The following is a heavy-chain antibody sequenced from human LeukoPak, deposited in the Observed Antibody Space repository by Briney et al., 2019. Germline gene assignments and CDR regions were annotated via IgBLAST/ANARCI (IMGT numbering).Heavy chain of an antibody. Sequence: SETLSLTCTVSGGSISSYYWSWIRQPPGKGLEWIGYIYYSGSTNYNPSLKSRVTISVDTSKNQFSLKLSSVTAADTAVYYCARQIGYYDILTEYDYWGQGTLVTVSS. CDR3: ARQIGYYDILTEYDY. V-gene: IGHV4-59*08. CDR1: GGSISSYY. D-gene: IGHD3-9*01. CDR2: IYYSGST. J-gene: IGHJ4*02.